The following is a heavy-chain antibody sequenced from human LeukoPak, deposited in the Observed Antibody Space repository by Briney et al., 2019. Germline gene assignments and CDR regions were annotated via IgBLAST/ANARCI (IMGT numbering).Heavy chain of an antibody. Sequence: GGSLRLSCAASGFTFSSYWMTWVRQAPGKGLEWVANIREDGSEKYYVASVKGRFTVSRDNAKNSLYLQVNSLRAEDTAVYYCARLNYDFWSGVWEGYYMDVWGKRTTVTVSS. CDR3: ARLNYDFWSGVWEGYYMDV. J-gene: IGHJ6*03. CDR2: IREDGSEK. V-gene: IGHV3-7*01. CDR1: GFTFSSYW. D-gene: IGHD3-3*01.